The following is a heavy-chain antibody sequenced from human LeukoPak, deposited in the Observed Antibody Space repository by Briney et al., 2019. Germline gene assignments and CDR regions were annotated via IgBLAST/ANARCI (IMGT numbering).Heavy chain of an antibody. CDR1: GHTLTDFP. J-gene: IGHJ5*02. CDR2: FDPEDSGP. V-gene: IGHV1-24*01. D-gene: IGHD6-13*01. Sequence: ASVKVSCKISGHTLTDFPLHWVRQTPGKGLEWMGGFDPEDSGPIYAQNFQGRLTMTEDTSTDTFYMELSSLRSDDTAVYYCARDSNSWDKKLDPWGQGTLVTVSS. CDR3: ARDSNSWDKKLDP.